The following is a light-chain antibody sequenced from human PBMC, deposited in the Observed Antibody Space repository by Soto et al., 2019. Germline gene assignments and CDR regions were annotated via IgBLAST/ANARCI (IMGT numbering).Light chain of an antibody. CDR2: EVT. CDR3: SSYAGSNIV. J-gene: IGLJ7*01. CDR1: SSDVGGYNY. V-gene: IGLV2-8*01. Sequence: QSALTQPPSASGSPGQSVTISCTGTSSDVGGYNYVFWYQQHPGKAPKLMIYEVTKRPSGVPDRFSGSKSGNTASLTVSGLQAEDEGDYYCSSYAGSNIVFGGGTQLTVL.